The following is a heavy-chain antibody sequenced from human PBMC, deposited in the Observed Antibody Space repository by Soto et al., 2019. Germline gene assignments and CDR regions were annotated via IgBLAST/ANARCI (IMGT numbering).Heavy chain of an antibody. D-gene: IGHD2-15*01. CDR3: ARGGASSKWFAP. V-gene: IGHV4-31*03. CDR2: IGYSGAT. J-gene: IGHJ5*02. CDR1: GGSITSGGSF. Sequence: TLSLTCTVSGGSITSGGSFWSWIRQHPGKGPEWIAFIGYSGATSYNPSLASRVTISADTYKSQFSLNLRSVTAADTAVYYCARGGASSKWFAPWGQGTLVTVSS.